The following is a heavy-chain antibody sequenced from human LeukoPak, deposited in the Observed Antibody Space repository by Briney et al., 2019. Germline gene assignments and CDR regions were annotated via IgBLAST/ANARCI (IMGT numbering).Heavy chain of an antibody. CDR2: INPNSGGT. CDR3: ARDPLRGVNNWFDP. D-gene: IGHD3-10*01. Sequence: ASVKVSCKAFGYTFTGYYMHWVRQAPGQGLEWMGWINPNSGGTNYAQKFQGRVTMTRDTSISTAYMELSRLRSDDTAVYYCARDPLRGVNNWFDPWGQGTLVTVSS. V-gene: IGHV1-2*02. J-gene: IGHJ5*02. CDR1: GYTFTGYY.